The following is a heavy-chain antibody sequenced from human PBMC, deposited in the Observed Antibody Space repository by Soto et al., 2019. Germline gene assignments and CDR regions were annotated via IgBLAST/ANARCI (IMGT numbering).Heavy chain of an antibody. CDR2: ISGSSKTI. Sequence: LRLSCAASGFTFTSYSMNWVRQAPGKGLEWVSYISGSSKTIYYSDSVKGRFTISRDNAKNSLYLQMNSLRDEDTAVYYCARDTGYGGATNYFDYWGQGTLVTVSS. CDR1: GFTFTSYS. J-gene: IGHJ4*02. CDR3: ARDTGYGGATNYFDY. V-gene: IGHV3-48*02. D-gene: IGHD1-26*01.